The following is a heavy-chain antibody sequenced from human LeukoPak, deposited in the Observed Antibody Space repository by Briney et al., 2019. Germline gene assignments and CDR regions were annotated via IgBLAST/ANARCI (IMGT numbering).Heavy chain of an antibody. J-gene: IGHJ5*02. Sequence: GGSLTLSCAASGFIFSDYDMSWVRQAPGKGLEWVSLIPSDSANTYCADSVKGRFAISRQHPKNIVYLQINNSRAQHTAIYYCASNVYVPWFDTWGEGTLVTVSS. V-gene: IGHV3-23*03. CDR3: ASNVYVPWFDT. D-gene: IGHD3-10*02. CDR2: IPSDSANT. CDR1: GFIFSDYD.